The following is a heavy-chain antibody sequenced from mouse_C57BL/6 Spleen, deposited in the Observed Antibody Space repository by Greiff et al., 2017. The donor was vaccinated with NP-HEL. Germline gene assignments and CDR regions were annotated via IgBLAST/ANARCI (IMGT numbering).Heavy chain of an antibody. J-gene: IGHJ2*01. D-gene: IGHD1-1*01. V-gene: IGHV1-81*01. CDR3: ARKSYYGSSYDCDY. CDR1: GYTFTSYG. Sequence: VQLQQSGAELARPGASVKLSCKASGYTFTSYGISWVKQRTGQGLEWIGEIYPRSGNTYYNEKFKGKATLTADKSYSTAYMELRSLTSEDSAVYFCARKSYYGSSYDCDYWGQGTTLTVSS. CDR2: IYPRSGNT.